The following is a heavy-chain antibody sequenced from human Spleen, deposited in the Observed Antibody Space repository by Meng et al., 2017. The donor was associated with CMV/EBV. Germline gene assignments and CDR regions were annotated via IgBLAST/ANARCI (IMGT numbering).Heavy chain of an antibody. Sequence: GGSLRLSCAASGFTISSNYISWVRQAPGKGLEWVSVIHSGGITYYADSVKGRFTISRDNSKNTLYLQMNSLRAEDTAVYYCAKNYYDNSGYIDYWGQGTLVTVSS. CDR1: GFTISSNY. CDR2: IHSGGIT. CDR3: AKNYYDNSGYIDY. V-gene: IGHV3-53*01. J-gene: IGHJ4*02. D-gene: IGHD3-22*01.